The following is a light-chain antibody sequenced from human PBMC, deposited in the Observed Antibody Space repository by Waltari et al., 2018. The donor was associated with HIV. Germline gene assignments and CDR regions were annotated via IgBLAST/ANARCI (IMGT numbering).Light chain of an antibody. Sequence: QSVLTQPPSVSAAPGQKIGISCSGANSNIGSNSVSWYQQSPGRAPPLPLFANHRQPPETPGRVSGSKSGTSGTLDITGLQTGDEADYYCGTWDSGLNAYVFGSGTKVTVL. CDR1: NSNIGSNS. CDR2: ANH. CDR3: GTWDSGLNAYV. J-gene: IGLJ1*01. V-gene: IGLV1-51*01.